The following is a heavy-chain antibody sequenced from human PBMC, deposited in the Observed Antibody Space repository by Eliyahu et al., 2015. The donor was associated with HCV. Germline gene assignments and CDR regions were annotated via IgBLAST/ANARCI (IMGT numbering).Heavy chain of an antibody. CDR1: GFTVNNIF. D-gene: IGHD3-9*01. V-gene: IGHV3-53*01. J-gene: IGHJ6*02. CDR2: IYSGGST. CDR3: ARVIFDGSYRGMDV. Sequence: EVQLVESGGGLIQPGGSLRLSCAASGFTVNNIFMNWVRQAPGKGLEWISIIYSGGSTFYADSVKGRFTMSRDNSKNTLYLQMNSLRADDTAVYYCARVIFDGSYRGMDVWGQGTTVTVSS.